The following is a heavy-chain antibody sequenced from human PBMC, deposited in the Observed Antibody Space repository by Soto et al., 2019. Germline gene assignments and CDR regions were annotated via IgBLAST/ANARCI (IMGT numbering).Heavy chain of an antibody. CDR3: AEFRTRIAAAGNWFDP. D-gene: IGHD6-13*01. Sequence: GGSLRLSCAASGFTFSSYAMSWVRQAPGKGLEWVSAISGSGGSTYYADSVKGRFTISRDNSKNTLYLQMNSLRAEDTAVYYCAEFRTRIAAAGNWFDPWGQGTLVTVSS. V-gene: IGHV3-23*01. J-gene: IGHJ5*02. CDR1: GFTFSSYA. CDR2: ISGSGGST.